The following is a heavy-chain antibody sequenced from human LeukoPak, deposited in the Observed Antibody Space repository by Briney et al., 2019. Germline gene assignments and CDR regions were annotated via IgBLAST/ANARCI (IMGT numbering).Heavy chain of an antibody. V-gene: IGHV4-39*01. CDR3: ARLGPHRITIFGVAALGWFDP. CDR1: GGSISSSSYY. Sequence: SETLSLTCTVSGGSISSSSYYWGWIRQPPGKGLEWIGSIYYSGSTYYNPSLKSRVTISVDTSKNQFSLKLSSVTAADTAVYYCARLGPHRITIFGVAALGWFDPWGQGTLVTVSS. D-gene: IGHD3-3*01. CDR2: IYYSGST. J-gene: IGHJ5*02.